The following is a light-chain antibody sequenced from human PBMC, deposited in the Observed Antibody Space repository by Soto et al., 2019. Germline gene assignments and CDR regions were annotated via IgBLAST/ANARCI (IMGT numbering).Light chain of an antibody. V-gene: IGKV1-9*01. Sequence: IHLTQSPSFLSVSEGDRVTITCRASQDIAIYLAWYQQKPGKAPKVLIYKASTLQSGVPSRFSGSGSGTEFTLTISSLQPEDSATYYCQHLHSYPLTFGGGTRVEIK. J-gene: IGKJ4*01. CDR2: KAS. CDR3: QHLHSYPLT. CDR1: QDIAIY.